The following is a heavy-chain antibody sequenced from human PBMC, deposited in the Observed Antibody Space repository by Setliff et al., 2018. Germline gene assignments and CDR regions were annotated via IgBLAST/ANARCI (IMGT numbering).Heavy chain of an antibody. Sequence: GGSLRLSCAASGFTFSTYSMNWVRQAPGKVLEWVSSISSSSSYIYYADSVKGRFTISRDNAKNSLYLQMNSLRAEDTAVYYCTKAGSGWYGLGDYWGQGTLVTVSS. CDR3: TKAGSGWYGLGDY. CDR2: ISSSSSYI. D-gene: IGHD6-19*01. J-gene: IGHJ4*02. V-gene: IGHV3-21*01. CDR1: GFTFSTYS.